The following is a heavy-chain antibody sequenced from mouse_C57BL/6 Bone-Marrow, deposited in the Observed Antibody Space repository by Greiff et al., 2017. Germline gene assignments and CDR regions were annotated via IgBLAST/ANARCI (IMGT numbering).Heavy chain of an antibody. V-gene: IGHV3-6*01. CDR3: ARKSNVYYFDY. CDR1: GYSITSGYY. Sequence: EVKLQESGPGLVKPSQSLSLTCSVTGYSITSGYYWNWIRQFPGNKLEWMGYISYDGSNNYNPSLKNRISITRDTSKNHFFLKLNSVTTEDTATYYCARKSNVYYFDYWGQGTTLTVSS. J-gene: IGHJ2*01. CDR2: ISYDGSN. D-gene: IGHD2-5*01.